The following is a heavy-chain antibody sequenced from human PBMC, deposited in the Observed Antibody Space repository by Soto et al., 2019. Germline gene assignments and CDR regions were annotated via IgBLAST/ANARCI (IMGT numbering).Heavy chain of an antibody. CDR1: GFTFSSYS. D-gene: IGHD1-26*01. CDR2: ISSSSSTI. Sequence: GGSLRLSCAASGFTFSSYSMNWVRQAPGKGLEWVSYISSSSSTIYYADSVKGRLTISRDNAKNSLYLQMNSLRDEDTAVYYCARDGDSGSYLISYGYWGQGTLVTVSS. V-gene: IGHV3-48*02. CDR3: ARDGDSGSYLISYGY. J-gene: IGHJ4*02.